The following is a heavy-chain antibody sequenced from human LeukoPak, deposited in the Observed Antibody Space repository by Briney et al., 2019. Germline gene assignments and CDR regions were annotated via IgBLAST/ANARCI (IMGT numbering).Heavy chain of an antibody. CDR1: GYTFTSYA. V-gene: IGHV7-4-1*02. CDR2: INTNTGNP. Sequence: GASVKVSCKASGYTFTSYAMNWVRQAAGQGHEWMGWINTNTGNPTYAQGFTGRFVFSLDTSVSTAYLQISSLKAEDTAVYYCARGRILTGYYPYPYWGQGTLVTVSS. D-gene: IGHD3-9*01. CDR3: ARGRILTGYYPYPY. J-gene: IGHJ4*02.